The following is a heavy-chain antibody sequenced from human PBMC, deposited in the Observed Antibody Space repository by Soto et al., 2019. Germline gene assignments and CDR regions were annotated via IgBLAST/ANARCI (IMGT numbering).Heavy chain of an antibody. CDR1: GGSFSGYY. Sequence: SETLSLTCAVYGGSFSGYYWSWIRQPPGKGLEWIGEINHSGSTNYNPSLKSRVTISVDTSKNQFSLRLSSVTAADTAVYYCARRSIGYCSGGRCSNFDYWGQGTLVTVSS. CDR3: ARRSIGYCSGGRCSNFDY. D-gene: IGHD2-15*01. CDR2: INHSGST. V-gene: IGHV4-34*01. J-gene: IGHJ4*02.